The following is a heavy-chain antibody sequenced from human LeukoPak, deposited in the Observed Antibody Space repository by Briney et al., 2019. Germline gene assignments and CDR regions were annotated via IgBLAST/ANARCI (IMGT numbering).Heavy chain of an antibody. CDR3: AREAYSSSRDSDY. CDR2: MNPNSGNT. CDR1: GYTFASYD. V-gene: IGHV1-8*03. D-gene: IGHD6-13*01. J-gene: IGHJ4*02. Sequence: ASVKVSCKASGYTFASYDINWVRQATGQGLEWMGWMNPNSGNTGYAQKFQGRVTITRNTSISTAYMELSSLRSEDTAVYYCAREAYSSSRDSDYWGQGTLVTVSS.